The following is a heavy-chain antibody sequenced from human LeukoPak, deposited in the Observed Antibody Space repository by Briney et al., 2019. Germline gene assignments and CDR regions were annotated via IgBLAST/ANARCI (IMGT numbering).Heavy chain of an antibody. CDR3: AKVLRFQWDWFDP. Sequence: PGGSLRLSCAASGFTFSSYAMHWVRQAPGKGLEWVAVISYDGSNKYYADSVKGRFTISRDNSKNTLYLQMNSLRAEDTAVYYCAKVLRFQWDWFDPWGQGTLVTVSS. CDR2: ISYDGSNK. CDR1: GFTFSSYA. D-gene: IGHD3-3*01. J-gene: IGHJ5*02. V-gene: IGHV3-30-3*01.